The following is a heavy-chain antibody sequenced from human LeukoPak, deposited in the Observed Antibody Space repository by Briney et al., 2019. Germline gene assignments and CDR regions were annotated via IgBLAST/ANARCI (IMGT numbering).Heavy chain of an antibody. CDR3: ARVGGLNPPNFYDRSGFFDY. Sequence: SETLSLTCTVSGGSISSGSYYWSWIRQPAGKGLEWIGRIYTSGTTNYNPSLKSRVTISVDTSKNQFSLKLSSVAAADTAVYYCARVGGLNPPNFYDRSGFFDYWGQGTLVTVSS. V-gene: IGHV4-61*02. CDR1: GGSISSGSYY. D-gene: IGHD3-22*01. J-gene: IGHJ4*02. CDR2: IYTSGTT.